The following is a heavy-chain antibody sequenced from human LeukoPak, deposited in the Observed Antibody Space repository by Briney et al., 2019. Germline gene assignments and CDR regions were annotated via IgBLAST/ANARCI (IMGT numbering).Heavy chain of an antibody. D-gene: IGHD6-19*01. CDR2: IRSKAYGGTT. V-gene: IGHV3-49*03. CDR1: GFTFGDYA. Sequence: GGSLRLSCTASGFTFGDYAMSWFRQAPGKGLEWVGFIRSKAYGGTTEYAASVKGRFTISRDDSKSIAYLQMNSLKTEDTAVYYCTRVGSVAGIFSFYFDYWGQGTLVTVSS. CDR3: TRVGSVAGIFSFYFDY. J-gene: IGHJ4*02.